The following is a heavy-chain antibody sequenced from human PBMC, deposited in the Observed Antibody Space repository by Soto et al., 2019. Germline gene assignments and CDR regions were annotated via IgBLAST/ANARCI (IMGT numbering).Heavy chain of an antibody. J-gene: IGHJ4*02. CDR1: GYTFTGYY. D-gene: IGHD5-18*01. CDR2: INPNRGGT. V-gene: IGHV1-2*04. Sequence: QVQLVQSGAEVKKPGASVKVSCKASGYTFTGYYMHWVRQAPGQGREWMGWINPNRGGTNYAQKFKGWVTMTRDTSSSTAYMELSRMGSDDTAVYYCARGYSCGSVDYLGQGTLVTVSS. CDR3: ARGYSCGSVDY.